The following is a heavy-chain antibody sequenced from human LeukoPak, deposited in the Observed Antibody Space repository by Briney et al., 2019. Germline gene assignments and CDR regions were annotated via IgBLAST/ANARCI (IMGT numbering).Heavy chain of an antibody. D-gene: IGHD3-9*01. CDR2: IYYSGST. Sequence: SGTLSLTCTVSGYSISSGYYWSWIRQPPGKGLEWIGYIYYSGSTNYNPPLKSRVTISVGTSKNQFSLKLSSVTAADTAVYYCARGGGSRYFDWLSPHPGMDVWGQGTTVTVSS. J-gene: IGHJ6*02. CDR3: ARGGGSRYFDWLSPHPGMDV. V-gene: IGHV4-38-2*02. CDR1: GYSISSGYY.